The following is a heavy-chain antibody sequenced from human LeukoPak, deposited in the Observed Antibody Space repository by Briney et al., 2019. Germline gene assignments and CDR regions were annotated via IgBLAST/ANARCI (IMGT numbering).Heavy chain of an antibody. CDR2: IYYSGST. V-gene: IGHV4-61*01. CDR3: ARASPIVVVPAAMVGSHYYYYGMDV. J-gene: IGHJ6*02. Sequence: SETLSLTCTVSGGSFSSGSYYWSWIRQPPGKGLEWIGYIYYSGSTNYNPSLKSRVTISVDTSKNQFSLKLSSVTAADTAVYYCARASPIVVVPAAMVGSHYYYYGMDVWGQGTTVTVSS. CDR1: GGSFSSGSYY. D-gene: IGHD2-2*01.